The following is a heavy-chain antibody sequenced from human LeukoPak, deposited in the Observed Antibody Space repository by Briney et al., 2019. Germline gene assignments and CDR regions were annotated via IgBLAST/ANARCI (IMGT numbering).Heavy chain of an antibody. V-gene: IGHV3-23*01. CDR3: ARLDYYDSSPLGY. J-gene: IGHJ4*02. CDR1: GFTFSSYA. D-gene: IGHD3-22*01. Sequence: PGGSLRLSCAASGFTFSSYAMSWVRQAPGKGLEWVSTISGSGGNTYYADSVKGRFTILKDNSKNTLYLQMNSLKASDTAMYYCARLDYYDSSPLGYWGQGTLVTVSS. CDR2: ISGSGGNT.